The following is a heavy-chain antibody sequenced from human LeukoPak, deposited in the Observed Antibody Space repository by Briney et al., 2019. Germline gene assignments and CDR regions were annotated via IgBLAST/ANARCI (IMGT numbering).Heavy chain of an antibody. Sequence: GGSLRLSCAGSGFTFSSYSMNWVRQAPGKGLEWASYISSDSGTIYYADSVKGRFTISRDNAKNSLYLQMNSLRAEDTAVYYCAMVRGVIFDYWGQGALVTVSS. CDR1: GFTFSSYS. V-gene: IGHV3-48*04. D-gene: IGHD3-10*01. J-gene: IGHJ4*02. CDR2: ISSDSGTI. CDR3: AMVRGVIFDY.